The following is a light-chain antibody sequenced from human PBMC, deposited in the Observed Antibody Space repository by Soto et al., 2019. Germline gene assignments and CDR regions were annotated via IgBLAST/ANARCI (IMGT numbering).Light chain of an antibody. CDR2: KAS. CDR3: QQFHSFPIT. V-gene: IGKV1-5*03. Sequence: DIQMTQSPSTLSGSVGDRVTITFRASQTVSRWLAWYQQKPGKAPQLLIEKASTLESGVPSRFSGSGSGTDFTLTINSLQPEDYATYYCQQFHSFPITFGQGTRLEI. CDR1: QTVSRW. J-gene: IGKJ5*01.